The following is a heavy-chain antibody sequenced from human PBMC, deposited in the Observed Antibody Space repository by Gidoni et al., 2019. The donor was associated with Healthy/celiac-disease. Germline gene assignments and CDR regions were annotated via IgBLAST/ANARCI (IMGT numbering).Heavy chain of an antibody. D-gene: IGHD2-15*01. CDR1: GFTFSSYA. CDR3: AKDRYCSGGSCYSAKRDAFDI. Sequence: EVQLLESGGGLVQPGGSLRLSCAASGFTFSSYAMRWVRQAPGKGLEWVSAISGSGGSTYYADSVKGRFTISRDNSKNTLYLQMNSLRAEDTAVYYCAKDRYCSGGSCYSAKRDAFDIWGQGTMVTVSS. CDR2: ISGSGGST. V-gene: IGHV3-23*01. J-gene: IGHJ3*02.